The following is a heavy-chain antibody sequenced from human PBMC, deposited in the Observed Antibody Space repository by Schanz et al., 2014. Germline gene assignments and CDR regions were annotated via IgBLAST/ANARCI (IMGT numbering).Heavy chain of an antibody. CDR3: ARSAGRDFWRGYYTRFDY. J-gene: IGHJ4*02. CDR1: EYSFTSYS. V-gene: IGHV1-3*04. D-gene: IGHD3-3*01. Sequence: QVHLVQSGAEVKRPGASVKVSCKASEYSFTSYSMHWVRQAPGQRLEWMGWINTGSGDTKYSQNLQGRVTMTTDASTRTVYMELRSMRSDDTAVDYCARSAGRDFWRGYYTRFDYWGQGTLVTVSS. CDR2: INTGSGDT.